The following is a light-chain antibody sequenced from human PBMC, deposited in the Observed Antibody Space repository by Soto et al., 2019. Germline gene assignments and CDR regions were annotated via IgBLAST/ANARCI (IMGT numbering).Light chain of an antibody. CDR1: SSDVGGYNY. J-gene: IGLJ1*01. Sequence: QSVLTQPRSVTGSPGQSVTISCTGTSSDVGGYNYVSWYQQHPGKAPKLMIYDVSKRPSGVPDRFSGSKSGNTASLTISGLQAEDEADYYRCSYAGSYSSVFATGTKVTVL. CDR2: DVS. CDR3: CSYAGSYSSV. V-gene: IGLV2-11*01.